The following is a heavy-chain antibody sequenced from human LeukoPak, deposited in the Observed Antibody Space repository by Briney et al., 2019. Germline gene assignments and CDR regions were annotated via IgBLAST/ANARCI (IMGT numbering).Heavy chain of an antibody. J-gene: IGHJ4*02. CDR1: GITLSCFG. Sequence: GGSLRLSCAVSGITLSCFGMSWVRQAPGKGLEWVAGISGSGGSTNYADSVKGRFTISRDNAKNTLYLQMNSLRAEDTAVYFCAKRGVVIRVILVGFHKEAYYFESWGQGALVTVSS. CDR2: ISGSGGST. V-gene: IGHV3-23*01. CDR3: AKRGVVIRVILVGFHKEAYYFES. D-gene: IGHD3/OR15-3a*01.